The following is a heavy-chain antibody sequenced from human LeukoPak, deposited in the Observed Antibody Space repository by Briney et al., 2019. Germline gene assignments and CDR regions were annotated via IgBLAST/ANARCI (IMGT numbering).Heavy chain of an antibody. Sequence: PGGSLRLSCAASGFIFSSYDMHWVRQAPGKGLEWVSYISYSSSLTDYADSVKGRFTISRDNAKNSLSLQLNSLRDEDTAVYFCAKVIRGGYGMDVWGQGTTVTVSS. CDR1: GFIFSSYD. V-gene: IGHV3-48*02. CDR2: ISYSSSLT. CDR3: AKVIRGGYGMDV. J-gene: IGHJ6*02. D-gene: IGHD3-10*01.